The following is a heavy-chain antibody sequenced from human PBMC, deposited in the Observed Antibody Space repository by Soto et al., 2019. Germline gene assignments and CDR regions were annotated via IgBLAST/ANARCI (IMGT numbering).Heavy chain of an antibody. D-gene: IGHD3-22*01. J-gene: IGHJ4*02. CDR1: GFTFSSYS. Sequence: LRLSCAASGFTFSSYSMNWVRQAPGKGLEWVSSISSSSSYIYYADSVKGRFTISRDNAKNSLYLQMNSLRAEDTAVYYCARDPRSYDSSGIFDYWGQGTLVTVS. V-gene: IGHV3-21*01. CDR2: ISSSSSYI. CDR3: ARDPRSYDSSGIFDY.